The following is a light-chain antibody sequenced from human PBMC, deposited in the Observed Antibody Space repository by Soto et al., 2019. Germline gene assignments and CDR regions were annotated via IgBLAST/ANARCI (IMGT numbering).Light chain of an antibody. J-gene: IGLJ1*01. Sequence: QSVLTQPASLSGSPGQSITISCTGTSSDVGGYNYVSWYQQHPGKAPKLMIYDVSNRPSGVSNRFSGSKSGNTASLTISELQAEDEADYYCSSYTSSSFLYVFGTGTKVTVL. V-gene: IGLV2-14*03. CDR2: DVS. CDR3: SSYTSSSFLYV. CDR1: SSDVGGYNY.